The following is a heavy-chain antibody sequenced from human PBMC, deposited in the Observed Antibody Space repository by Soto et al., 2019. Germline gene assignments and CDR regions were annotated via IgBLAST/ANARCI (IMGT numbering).Heavy chain of an antibody. CDR1: GFTFRNYD. CDR3: AKDKGVFNWATSYFDY. V-gene: IGHV3-13*05. Sequence: GGSLRLSCEASGFTFRNYDMHWVRQGTGKGLEWVSGISAAGDPDYADSVEGRFTISRDNSKNTLFLQMNSPRPEDTAVYYCAKDKGVFNWATSYFDYWGQGALVTVSS. J-gene: IGHJ4*02. D-gene: IGHD1-1*01. CDR2: ISAAGDP.